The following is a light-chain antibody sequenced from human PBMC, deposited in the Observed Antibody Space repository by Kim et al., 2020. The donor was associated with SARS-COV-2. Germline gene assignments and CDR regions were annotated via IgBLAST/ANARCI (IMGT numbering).Light chain of an antibody. J-gene: IGKJ4*02. CDR3: QQYGSTPGT. V-gene: IGKV3-20*01. CDR2: GAF. CDR1: QSVNSNN. Sequence: APGESATLACRASQSVNSNNVGWYQRKPGQATSLLNYGAFSRATGTPDRISGSGAGADFTLTISRLEPEDFAVYDCQQYGSTPGTFGGGTKVDIK.